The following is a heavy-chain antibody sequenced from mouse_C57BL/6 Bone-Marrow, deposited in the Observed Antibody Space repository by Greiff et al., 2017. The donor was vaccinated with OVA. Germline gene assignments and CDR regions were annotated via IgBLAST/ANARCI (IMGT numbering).Heavy chain of an antibody. Sequence: VQVVESGPGLVQPSQSLSITCTVSGFSLTSYGVHWVRQSPGKGLEWLGVIWRGGSTDYNAAFMSRLSITKDNSKSQVFFKMNSLQADDTAIYYCAKNKGNRGFRGFAYWGQGTLVTVSA. V-gene: IGHV2-5*01. CDR1: GFSLTSYG. J-gene: IGHJ3*01. CDR2: IWRGGST. CDR3: AKNKGNRGFRGFAY. D-gene: IGHD2-14*01.